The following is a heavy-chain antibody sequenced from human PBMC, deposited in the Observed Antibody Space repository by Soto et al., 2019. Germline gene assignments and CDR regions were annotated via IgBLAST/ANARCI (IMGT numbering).Heavy chain of an antibody. V-gene: IGHV3-7*03. J-gene: IGHJ4*02. CDR3: VKDGGYCSSTTCYSPRNHYFDS. D-gene: IGHD2-2*01. CDR1: GVTFSDYW. CDR2: IKFDGSVK. Sequence: GGALGLSCADSGVTFSDYWMSWVRQAPGKGPEWVANIKFDGSVKQYVDSVRGRFTISRDNSRNSLFLQMNSLRAGDTAVYYCVKDGGYCSSTTCYSPRNHYFDSWGQGTLVTVSS.